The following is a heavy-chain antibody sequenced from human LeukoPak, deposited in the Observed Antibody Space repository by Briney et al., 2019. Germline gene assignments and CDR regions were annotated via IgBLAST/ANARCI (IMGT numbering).Heavy chain of an antibody. CDR2: ISGSGGST. CDR3: AKDAPYYDFWSGYYTNYFDY. J-gene: IGHJ4*02. CDR1: GFTFSSYA. V-gene: IGHV3-23*01. D-gene: IGHD3-3*01. Sequence: PGGSLRPSCAASGFTFSSYAMSWVRQAPGKGLEWVSAISGSGGSTYYADSVKGRFTISRDNSKNTLYLQMNSLRAEDTAVYYCAKDAPYYDFWSGYYTNYFDYWGQGTLVTVSS.